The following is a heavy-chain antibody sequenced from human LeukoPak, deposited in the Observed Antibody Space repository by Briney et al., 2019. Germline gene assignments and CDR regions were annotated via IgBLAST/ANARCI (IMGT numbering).Heavy chain of an antibody. D-gene: IGHD1-26*01. CDR1: GFTFSGYG. Sequence: GGSLRLSCAASGFTFSGYGMPWVRQAPGKGLEWVAVISYDGSNKYYADSVKGRFTISRDNSKNTLYLQMNSLRAEDTAVYYCAKDIWSSGSYYPIDYWGQGTLVTVSS. CDR2: ISYDGSNK. J-gene: IGHJ4*02. CDR3: AKDIWSSGSYYPIDY. V-gene: IGHV3-30*18.